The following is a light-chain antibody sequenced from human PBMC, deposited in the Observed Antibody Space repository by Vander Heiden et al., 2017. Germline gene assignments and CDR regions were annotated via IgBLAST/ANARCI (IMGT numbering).Light chain of an antibody. J-gene: IGKJ2*01. CDR2: WAS. Sequence: DSAITQSPDSLAVSLGERATINCKSSQSVLYSSNNKNYLAWYQQKPGQPPKLLIYWASTRESGVPDRFSGSGSGTDFTLTISSLQAEDVAVYYCQQYYSTPPYTFGQGTKLEIK. V-gene: IGKV4-1*01. CDR3: QQYYSTPPYT. CDR1: QSVLYSSNNKNY.